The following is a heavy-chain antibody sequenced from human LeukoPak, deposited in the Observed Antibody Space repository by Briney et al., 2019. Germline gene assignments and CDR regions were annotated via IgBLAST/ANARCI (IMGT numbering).Heavy chain of an antibody. Sequence: ASVKVSCKASGYTFTAYAMNWVRQAPGQRLEWMGWINAGNGNTKYSQEFQGRVTITRDTSASTAYMELSSLRSEDMAVYYCARGGLDDILTGLHFDYWGQGTLVTVSS. CDR1: GYTFTAYA. V-gene: IGHV1-3*03. J-gene: IGHJ4*02. D-gene: IGHD3-9*01. CDR2: INAGNGNT. CDR3: ARGGLDDILTGLHFDY.